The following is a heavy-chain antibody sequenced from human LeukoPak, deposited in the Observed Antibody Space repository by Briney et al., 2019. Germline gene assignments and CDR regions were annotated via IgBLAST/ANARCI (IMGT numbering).Heavy chain of an antibody. Sequence: GASVKVSCKASGYTFTDYYMHWVRQAPGQGLEWMGWINPNSGGTDYAQKFQGRVTMTRDTSISTAYMELSRLRSDDTAVYYCARVRNSGYYYGLFDYWGQGTLVTVSS. CDR1: GYTFTDYY. V-gene: IGHV1-2*02. J-gene: IGHJ4*02. CDR3: ARVRNSGYYYGLFDY. CDR2: INPNSGGT. D-gene: IGHD3-22*01.